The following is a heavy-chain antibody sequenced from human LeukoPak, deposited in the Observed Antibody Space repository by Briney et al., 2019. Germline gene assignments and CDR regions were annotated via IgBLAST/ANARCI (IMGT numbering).Heavy chain of an antibody. J-gene: IGHJ4*02. CDR1: GFTFSSYA. D-gene: IGHD1-26*01. V-gene: IGHV3-23*01. CDR2: ISGSGGST. CDR3: AKDPGTVGITTRDY. Sequence: PGGSLRLSCAASGFTFSSYAMSWVRQAPGKGLEWVSAISGSGGSTYYADSVKGRFTISRDKSKNTLYLQMNSLRAEDTAVYFCAKDPGTVGITTRDYWGQGTLVTVSS.